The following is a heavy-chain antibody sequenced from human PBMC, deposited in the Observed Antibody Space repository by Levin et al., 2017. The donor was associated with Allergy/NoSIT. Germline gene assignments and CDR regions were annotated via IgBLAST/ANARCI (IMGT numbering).Heavy chain of an antibody. V-gene: IGHV3-23*01. J-gene: IGHJ4*02. CDR2: ISGSGGST. CDR1: GFTFSSYA. CDR3: AKTYYYGSGSYYDY. D-gene: IGHD3-10*01. Sequence: GGSLRLSCAASGFTFSSYAITWVRQAPGKGLEWVSAISGSGGSTYYADSVKGRFTISRDNSKNTLYLQMNSLRVEDTAVYYCAKTYYYGSGSYYDYWGQGTLVTVSS.